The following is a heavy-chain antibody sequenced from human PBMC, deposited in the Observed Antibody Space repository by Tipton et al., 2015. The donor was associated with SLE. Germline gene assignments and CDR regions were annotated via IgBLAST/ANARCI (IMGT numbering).Heavy chain of an antibody. J-gene: IGHJ6*03. CDR2: IYHSGST. Sequence: TLSLTCAVSGGSISSSNWWSWVRQTPGKGLEWIGEIYHSGSTNYNPSLKSRVTISVDNSKNQISLRLSSVTAADTAVYYCARTTSGQYYFHYMDVWGKGTTVSVSS. D-gene: IGHD5-12*01. CDR3: ARTTSGQYYFHYMDV. V-gene: IGHV4-4*02. CDR1: GGSISSSNW.